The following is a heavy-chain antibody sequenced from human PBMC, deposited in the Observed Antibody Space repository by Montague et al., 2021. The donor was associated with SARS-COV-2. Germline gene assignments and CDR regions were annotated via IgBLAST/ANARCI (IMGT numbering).Heavy chain of an antibody. CDR3: ARHSYRTFDF. J-gene: IGHJ4*02. D-gene: IGHD3-10*01. CDR2: N. Sequence: NEYAESVKGRITINPDTPKNQFSLHLTSVTPEDTAVYHCARHSYRTFDFWGQGTLVTVSS. V-gene: IGHV6-1*01.